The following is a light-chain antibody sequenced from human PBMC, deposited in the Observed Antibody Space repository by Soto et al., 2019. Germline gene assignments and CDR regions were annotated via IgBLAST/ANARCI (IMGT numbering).Light chain of an antibody. J-gene: IGKJ4*01. CDR3: QQYNSYPLT. V-gene: IGKV1D-16*01. Sequence: DIQMTQSPSSVSASVGDRVTITCRASQNIWRLLAWYQQKPGKAPELLIYDASSLQSGVPPRFSGSGSATEFTLTISSLQPDDFATYYCQQYNSYPLTFGGGTKVDI. CDR2: DAS. CDR1: QNIWRL.